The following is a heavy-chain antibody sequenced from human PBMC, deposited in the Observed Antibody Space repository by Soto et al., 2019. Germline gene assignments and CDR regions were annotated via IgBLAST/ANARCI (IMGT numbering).Heavy chain of an antibody. D-gene: IGHD5-12*01. Sequence: QVQLQESGPGLVKPSQTLSLTCTVSGGSISSCGYYWSWIRQHPGKGLEWIGYIYYSGSTYYNPSLKSRVTISVDTSKNQFSMKLSSVTAEDTAVYYCARGPRADGYNLLADYWGHGTLVTGAS. CDR2: IYYSGST. CDR3: ARGPRADGYNLLADY. J-gene: IGHJ4*01. CDR1: GGSISSCGYY. V-gene: IGHV4-31*03.